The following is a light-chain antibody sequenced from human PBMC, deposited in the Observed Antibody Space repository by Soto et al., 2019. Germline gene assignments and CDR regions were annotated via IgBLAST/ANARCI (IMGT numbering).Light chain of an antibody. CDR1: QSLGGS. Sequence: IVMTRSISTLCVCPGERDSLSCRASQSLGGSLAWYQQKPGQAPRLLIYGASTRVTGIPARFSGSGSGTEFTLTISSLQPEDFAAYFCQQRSNWPRLTYGGGTKVDIK. CDR3: QQRSNWPRLT. J-gene: IGKJ4*01. V-gene: IGKV3-15*01. CDR2: GAS.